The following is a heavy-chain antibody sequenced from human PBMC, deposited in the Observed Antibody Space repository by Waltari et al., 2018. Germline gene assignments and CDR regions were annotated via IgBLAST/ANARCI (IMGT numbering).Heavy chain of an antibody. Sequence: EVQLVESGGGLVQPGRSLRLSCAASGFTFDDYAMHWVRPAPGKGLEGVSGISWNSGSIGYADSVKGRFTISRDNAKNSLYLQMNSLRAEDTALYYCAKGKEFFCSGGSCRPAYYFDYWGQGTLVTVSS. V-gene: IGHV3-9*01. D-gene: IGHD2-15*01. J-gene: IGHJ4*02. CDR3: AKGKEFFCSGGSCRPAYYFDY. CDR1: GFTFDDYA. CDR2: ISWNSGSI.